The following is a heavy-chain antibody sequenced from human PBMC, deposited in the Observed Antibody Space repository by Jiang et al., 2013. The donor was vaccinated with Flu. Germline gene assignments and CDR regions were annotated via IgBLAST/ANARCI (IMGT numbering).Heavy chain of an antibody. CDR3: ARDIVVVPAAIPGSPVIDYYYYGMDV. Sequence: SGSYYWSWIRQPQEGTEWIGISITVGAPTTTPPSRVESTISVDTSKNQXSLKLSSVTAADTAVYYCARDIVVVPAAIPGSPVIDYYYYGMDVWGQGTTVTVSS. CDR2: SITVGAP. J-gene: IGHJ6*02. CDR1: SGSYY. D-gene: IGHD2-2*02. V-gene: IGHV4-61*01.